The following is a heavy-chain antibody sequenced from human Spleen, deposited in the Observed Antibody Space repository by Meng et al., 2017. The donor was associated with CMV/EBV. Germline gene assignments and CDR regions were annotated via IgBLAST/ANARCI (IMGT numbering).Heavy chain of an antibody. Sequence: GESLKISCAASGFTFSSYAMHWVRQAPGKGLEWVAVISYDASSKYYADSVKGRFTISRDNSKNTLYLQMNSLRAEDTAVYYCAKSRLAAAYYYGMDVWGQGTTVTVS. V-gene: IGHV3-30-3*02. J-gene: IGHJ6*02. CDR1: GFTFSSYA. CDR3: AKSRLAAAYYYGMDV. D-gene: IGHD6-13*01. CDR2: ISYDASSK.